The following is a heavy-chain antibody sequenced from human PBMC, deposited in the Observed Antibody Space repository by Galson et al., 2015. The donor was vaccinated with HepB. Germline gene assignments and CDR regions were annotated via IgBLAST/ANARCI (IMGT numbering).Heavy chain of an antibody. V-gene: IGHV3-33*08. J-gene: IGHJ4*02. CDR1: GFSFSNYG. CDR3: AREDRNIFVAALEY. Sequence: SLRLSCAASGFSFSNYGMHWVRQAPGKGLEWVALIWKDGSNKHYSDSVEGRFTISRDNSKKTLYLQMNSLRAEDTAIYYCAREDRNIFVAALEYWGQGTMVTVSS. CDR2: IWKDGSNK. D-gene: IGHD3-9*01.